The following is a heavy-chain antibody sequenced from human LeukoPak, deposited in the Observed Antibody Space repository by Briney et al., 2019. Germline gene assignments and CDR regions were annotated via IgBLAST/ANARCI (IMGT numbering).Heavy chain of an antibody. Sequence: RASVKVSCKASGHTFTSYFIHWVRQAPGQGLEWMGWINPNSGGTNYAQKFQGRVTMTRDTSISTAYMELSRLRSDDTAVYYCARDLAVCSSTSCYPDAFDIWGQGTMVTVSS. V-gene: IGHV1-2*02. CDR3: ARDLAVCSSTSCYPDAFDI. J-gene: IGHJ3*02. CDR2: INPNSGGT. D-gene: IGHD2-2*01. CDR1: GHTFTSYF.